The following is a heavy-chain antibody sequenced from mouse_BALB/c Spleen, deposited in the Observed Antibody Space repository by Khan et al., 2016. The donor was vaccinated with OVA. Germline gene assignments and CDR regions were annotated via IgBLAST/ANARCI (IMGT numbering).Heavy chain of an antibody. CDR2: ISYIGST. D-gene: IGHD1-2*01. J-gene: IGHJ2*01. Sequence: VQLKESGPGLVKPSQSLSLTCTVTCYSITSGYGWNWIRQFPGNKLEWMGYISYIGSTNYNPSLKSRISITRDTSKNQFFLQLNSVTTEDTATYYCARTARIKYWGQGTTLTVSS. CDR3: ARTARIKY. V-gene: IGHV3-2*02. CDR1: CYSITSGYG.